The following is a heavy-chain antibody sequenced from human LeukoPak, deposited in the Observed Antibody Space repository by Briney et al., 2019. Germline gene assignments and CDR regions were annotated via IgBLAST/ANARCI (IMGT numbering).Heavy chain of an antibody. J-gene: IGHJ6*02. V-gene: IGHV1-69*13. Sequence: SVKVSCKASGGTFSSYAISWVRQAPGQGLEWMGGIIPIFGTANYAQKFQGRVTITADESTSTAYMELSSLRSEDTAVYYCASGMGRRLRHFDPPYYYYYGMDVWGQGTTVTVSS. CDR1: GGTFSSYA. CDR3: ASGMGRRLRHFDPPYYYYYGMDV. D-gene: IGHD3-9*01. CDR2: IIPIFGTA.